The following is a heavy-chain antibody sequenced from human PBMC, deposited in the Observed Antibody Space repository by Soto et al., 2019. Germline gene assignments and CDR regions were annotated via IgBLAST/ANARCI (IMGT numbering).Heavy chain of an antibody. J-gene: IGHJ4*02. D-gene: IGHD6-13*01. V-gene: IGHV4-59*08. CDR2: IYYTGST. Sequence: SETLSLTCSVSGGSFSSYYWTWIRQPPGKALEWIGHIYYTGSTKYNPSLKGRVLISVDTSKKQFSLKLSSVTAADTAVYYCATPYSSTWAFDYWGQGTLVTVSS. CDR3: ATPYSSTWAFDY. CDR1: GGSFSSYY.